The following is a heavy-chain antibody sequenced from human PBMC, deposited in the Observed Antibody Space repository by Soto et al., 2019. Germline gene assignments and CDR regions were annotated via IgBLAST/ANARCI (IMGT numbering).Heavy chain of an antibody. CDR2: ISSSSSYI. Sequence: EVQLVESGGGLVKPGGSLRLSCAASGFTFSSYSMNWVRQAPGKGLEWVSSISSSSSYIYYADSVKGRFTISRDNAKNSLYLQMNSLRAEDTAVYYCASLYYYDSSGSYFDYWGQGTLVTVSS. D-gene: IGHD3-22*01. V-gene: IGHV3-21*01. CDR3: ASLYYYDSSGSYFDY. J-gene: IGHJ4*02. CDR1: GFTFSSYS.